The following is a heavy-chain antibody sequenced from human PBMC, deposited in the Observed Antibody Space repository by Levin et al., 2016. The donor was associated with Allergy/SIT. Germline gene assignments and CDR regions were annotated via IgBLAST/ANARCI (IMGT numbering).Heavy chain of an antibody. Sequence: GSLRLSCTVSGGSISSYYWSWIRQPPGKGLEWIGYISYSGSTNYNPSLKSRVTISVDTSKNHLSLNMTSVTVADAAVFYCARGVAGPGGYHYYYVDVWGKGTTVTVSS. CDR2: ISYSGST. V-gene: IGHV4-59*13. CDR3: ARGVAGPGGYHYYYVDV. D-gene: IGHD3-16*01. CDR1: GGSISSYY. J-gene: IGHJ6*03.